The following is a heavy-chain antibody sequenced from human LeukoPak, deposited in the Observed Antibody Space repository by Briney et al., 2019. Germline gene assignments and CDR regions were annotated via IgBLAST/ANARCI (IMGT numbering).Heavy chain of an antibody. D-gene: IGHD2-2*01. V-gene: IGHV4-39*07. J-gene: IGHJ4*02. CDR1: GGSISSSSYY. Sequence: ETSETLSLTCTVSGGSISSSSYYWGWIRQPPGKGLEWIGSIYYSGSTYYNPSLKSRVTISVDTSKNQFSLKLSSVTAADTAVYYCARGRGTSTFDYWGQGTLVTVSS. CDR2: IYYSGST. CDR3: ARGRGTSTFDY.